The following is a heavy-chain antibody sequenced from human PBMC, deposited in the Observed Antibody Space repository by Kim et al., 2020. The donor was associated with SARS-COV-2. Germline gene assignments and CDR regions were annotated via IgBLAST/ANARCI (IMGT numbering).Heavy chain of an antibody. D-gene: IGHD3-10*01. CDR1: GFTFSSYG. CDR2: IWYDGSNK. J-gene: IGHJ4*02. CDR3: AKDTAPSVPFGELLN. V-gene: IGHV3-33*06. Sequence: GGSLRLSCAASGFTFSSYGMHWVRQAPGKGLEWVAVIWYDGSNKYYADSVKGRFTISRDNSKNTLYLQMNSLRAEDTAVYYCAKDTAPSVPFGELLNWGQGTLVTVSS.